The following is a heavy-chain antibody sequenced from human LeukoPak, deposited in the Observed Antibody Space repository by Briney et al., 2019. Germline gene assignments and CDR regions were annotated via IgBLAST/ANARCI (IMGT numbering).Heavy chain of an antibody. CDR1: GGSISSSSYY. J-gene: IGHJ4*02. CDR2: IYYSGST. Sequence: SETLSLTCTVSGGSISSSSYYWSWIRQPPGKGLEWIGYIYYSGSTYYNPSLKSRVTISVDTSKNQFSLKLSSVTAADTAVYYCARGPRYYFDYWGQGTLVTVSS. V-gene: IGHV4-30-4*01. CDR3: ARGPRYYFDY.